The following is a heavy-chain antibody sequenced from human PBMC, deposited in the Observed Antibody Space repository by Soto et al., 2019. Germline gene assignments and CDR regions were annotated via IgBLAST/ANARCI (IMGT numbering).Heavy chain of an antibody. Sequence: GGSLRLSCAASGFTFSSYAMSWVRQAPGKGLEWVSAISGSGGSTYYADSVKGRFTISRDNSKNTLYLQMNSLRAEDTAVYYCAKETGGQLWGSTYLDYWGQGTLVTVSS. CDR3: AKETGGQLWGSTYLDY. V-gene: IGHV3-23*01. CDR1: GFTFSSYA. D-gene: IGHD6-6*01. J-gene: IGHJ4*02. CDR2: ISGSGGST.